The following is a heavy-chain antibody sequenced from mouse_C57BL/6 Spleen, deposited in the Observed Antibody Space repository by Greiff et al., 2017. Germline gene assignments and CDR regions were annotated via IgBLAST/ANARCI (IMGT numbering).Heavy chain of an antibody. D-gene: IGHD2-5*01. J-gene: IGHJ4*01. CDR3: ARSYSRYYYAMDY. CDR2: IYPGSGNT. CDR1: GYTFTDYY. Sequence: VKLMESGAELVRPGASVKLSCKASGYTFTDYYINWVKQRPGQGLEWIARIYPGSGNTYYNEKFKGKATLTAEKSSSTAYMQLSSLTSEDSAVYFCARSYSRYYYAMDYWGQGTSVTVSS. V-gene: IGHV1-76*01.